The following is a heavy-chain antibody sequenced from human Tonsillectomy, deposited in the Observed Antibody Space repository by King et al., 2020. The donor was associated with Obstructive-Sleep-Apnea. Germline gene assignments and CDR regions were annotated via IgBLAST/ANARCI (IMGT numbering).Heavy chain of an antibody. CDR1: GFIFDNYA. J-gene: IGHJ4*02. Sequence: VQLVESGGVVVQPGGSLRLSCAASGFIFDNYAMHWVRQAPGKGLEWVSLISWDGGTTFYADSVKGRFTISRDNSANFLYLQMNSLRPEDTGFYYCGKDRGENTYDVADWGQGTLVTVSS. CDR3: GKDRGENTYDVAD. V-gene: IGHV3-43D*03. CDR2: ISWDGGTT. D-gene: IGHD3-22*01.